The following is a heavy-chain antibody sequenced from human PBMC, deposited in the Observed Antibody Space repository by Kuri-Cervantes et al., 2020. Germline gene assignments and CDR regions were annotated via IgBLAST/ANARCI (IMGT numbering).Heavy chain of an antibody. V-gene: IGHV1-69*05. CDR2: IIPIFGTA. CDR3: VREKSGGYFDY. J-gene: IGHJ4*02. CDR1: GYTFTSYD. D-gene: IGHD3-10*01. Sequence: SVKVSCKASGYTFTSYDINWVRQATGQGLEWMGGIIPIFGTANYAQKFQGRVTMTRDTDTSTVYMELSSLTSEDTAVYYCVREKSGGYFDYWGQGTLVTVSS.